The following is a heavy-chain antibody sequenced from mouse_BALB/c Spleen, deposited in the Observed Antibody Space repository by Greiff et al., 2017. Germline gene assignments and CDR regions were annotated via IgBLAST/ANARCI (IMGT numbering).Heavy chain of an antibody. CDR1: GFASSSYD. CDR3: ARGGFAY. V-gene: IGHV5-12-1*01. CDR2: ISSGGGST. J-gene: IGHJ3*01. Sequence: EVQRVESGGGLVKPGGSLKLSCAASGFASSSYDMSWVRQTPEKRLEWVAYISSGGGSTYYPDTVKGRFTISRDNAKNTLYLQMSSLKSEDTAMYYCARGGFAYWGQGTLVTVSA.